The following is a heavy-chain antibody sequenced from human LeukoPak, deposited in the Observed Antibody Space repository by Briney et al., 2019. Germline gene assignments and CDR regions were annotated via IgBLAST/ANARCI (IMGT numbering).Heavy chain of an antibody. CDR2: INTHNGDT. CDR1: GYTFSSYG. V-gene: IGHV1-18*01. Sequence: VASVKVSCKASGYTFSSYGFTWVRQAPGQGLEWMGWINTHNGDTNYGQKIQGRVRMNADTSTKTAYMELGSLRSDDTAMYYCARCSSGWLIDYWGQGTLVSVSS. CDR3: ARCSSGWLIDY. D-gene: IGHD6-19*01. J-gene: IGHJ4*02.